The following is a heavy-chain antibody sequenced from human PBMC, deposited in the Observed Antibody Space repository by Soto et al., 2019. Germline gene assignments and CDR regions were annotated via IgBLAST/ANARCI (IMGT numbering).Heavy chain of an antibody. D-gene: IGHD2-15*01. V-gene: IGHV3-23*01. CDR1: GFTFSSYA. Sequence: EVQLLESGGGLVQPGGSLRLSCVASGFTFSSYAMSWVRQAPGKGLEWVSTISGSGGSTYYADSVKGRFTISRDNSKNTLFLKMNSVRAEDTAVYYCARSFYCRGGSGYSFYHYYGMDVWGQGTTVTVSS. J-gene: IGHJ6*02. CDR2: ISGSGGST. CDR3: ARSFYCRGGSGYSFYHYYGMDV.